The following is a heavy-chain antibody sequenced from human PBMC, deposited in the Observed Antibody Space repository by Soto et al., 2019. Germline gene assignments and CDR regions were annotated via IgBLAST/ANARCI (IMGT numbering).Heavy chain of an antibody. Sequence: QVQLVQSGAVVKKPGSSVKVSCKASGGTFSSYAMNWVRQAPGPGLEWMGGIIPMFGTTTYAQKFQGRVTMTADESTSTVYIELTGLTSDDTAVYYCGRDGAGMGATFDYWGQGTLVTVSS. V-gene: IGHV1-69*12. CDR1: GGTFSSYA. J-gene: IGHJ4*02. CDR3: GRDGAGMGATFDY. D-gene: IGHD1-26*01. CDR2: IIPMFGTT.